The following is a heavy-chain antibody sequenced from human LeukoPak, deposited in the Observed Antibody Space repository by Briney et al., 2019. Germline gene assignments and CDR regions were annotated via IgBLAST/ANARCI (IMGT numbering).Heavy chain of an antibody. CDR3: AKDSYVDGSWLFDY. CDR2: ISYDGSNK. J-gene: IGHJ4*02. V-gene: IGHV3-30*18. CDR1: GFTFSSYA. Sequence: QPGGSLRLSCAASGFTFSSYAMSWVRQAPGKGLEWVAVISYDGSNKYYADSVKGRFTISRDNSKNTLYLQMNSLRAEDTAVYYCAKDSYVDGSWLFDYWGQGTLVTVSS. D-gene: IGHD6-13*01.